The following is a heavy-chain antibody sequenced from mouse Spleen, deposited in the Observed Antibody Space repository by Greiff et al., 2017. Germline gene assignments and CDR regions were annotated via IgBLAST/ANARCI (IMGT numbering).Heavy chain of an antibody. D-gene: IGHD2-1*01. CDR2: ISTYYGDA. CDR3: TRRADNGNYGDAMDY. Sequence: VQLQQSGAELVRPGVSLKISCTGSGYTFTDYAMHWVQQSHAKSLEWIGVISTYYGDASYKQKFKGKATMTVDNSSSTAYMKLARLTSEDSAIYYCTRRADNGNYGDAMDYWGQGTSVTVSS. CDR1: GYTFTDYA. J-gene: IGHJ4*01. V-gene: IGHV1S137*01.